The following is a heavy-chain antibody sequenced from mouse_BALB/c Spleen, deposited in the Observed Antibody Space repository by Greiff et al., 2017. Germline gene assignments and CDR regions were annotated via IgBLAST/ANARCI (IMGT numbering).Heavy chain of an antibody. CDR3: TRTGYDWYFDV. CDR2: IYPSDSYT. CDR1: GYTFTSYW. J-gene: IGHJ1*01. Sequence: QVQLQQPGAELVRPGASVKLSCKASGYTFTSYWINWVKQRPGQGLEWIGNIYPSDSYTNYNQKFKDKATLTVDKSSSTAYMQLSSPTSEDSAVYYCTRTGYDWYFDVWGAGTTVTVSS. D-gene: IGHD2-2*01. V-gene: IGHV1-69*02.